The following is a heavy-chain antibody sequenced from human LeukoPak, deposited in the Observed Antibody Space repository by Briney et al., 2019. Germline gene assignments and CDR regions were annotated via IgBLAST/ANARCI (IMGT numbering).Heavy chain of an antibody. Sequence: ASVKVSCKASGYTFTGYYMHWVRQAPGQGLEWMGWINPNSGNTNYAQKLQGRVTMTTDTSTSTAYMELRSLRSDDTAVYYCARDRGIAAAGLDYWGQGTLVTVSS. CDR1: GYTFTGYY. J-gene: IGHJ4*02. V-gene: IGHV1-18*04. CDR3: ARDRGIAAAGLDY. CDR2: INPNSGNT. D-gene: IGHD6-13*01.